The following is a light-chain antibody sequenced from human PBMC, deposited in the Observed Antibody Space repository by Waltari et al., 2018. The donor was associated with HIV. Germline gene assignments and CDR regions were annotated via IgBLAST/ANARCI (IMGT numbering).Light chain of an antibody. CDR3: GTWDSSLSVVV. Sequence: QSVLTQPPSVSAAPGQKVTIPCSGSSSNIGHNYVSWYQQFPGTAPKLLIYETNQRPFEIADRFSGSKSGTSATLGITGLQTADEADYYCGTWDSSLSVVVFGGGTKVTVL. CDR1: SSNIGHNY. J-gene: IGLJ2*01. CDR2: ETN. V-gene: IGLV1-51*02.